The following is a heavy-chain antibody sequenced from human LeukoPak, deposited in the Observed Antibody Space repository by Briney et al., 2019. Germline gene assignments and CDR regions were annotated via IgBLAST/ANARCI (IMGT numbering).Heavy chain of an antibody. V-gene: IGHV4-39*01. CDR2: IYYSGST. Sequence: SETLSLTCTVSGGSISSSSYYWGWIRQPPGKGLEWIGSIYYSGSTYYNPSLKSRVTISVDTSKNQFSLKLSSVTAADTAVYYCARLARALDIWGQGTMVTVSS. J-gene: IGHJ3*02. CDR1: GGSISSSSYY. CDR3: ARLARALDI.